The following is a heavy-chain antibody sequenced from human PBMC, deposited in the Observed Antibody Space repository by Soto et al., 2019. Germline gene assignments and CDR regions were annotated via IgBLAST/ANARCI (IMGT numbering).Heavy chain of an antibody. CDR2: INHSGST. Sequence: PSETLSLTCAVYGGSFSVYYWSWIRQPPGKGLEWIGEINHSGSTNYNPSLKSRVTISVDTSKNQFSLKLSSVTAADTAVYYCARVTKRITMIVVDATDAFDIWGQGTMVTVSS. D-gene: IGHD3-22*01. J-gene: IGHJ3*02. V-gene: IGHV4-34*01. CDR1: GGSFSVYY. CDR3: ARVTKRITMIVVDATDAFDI.